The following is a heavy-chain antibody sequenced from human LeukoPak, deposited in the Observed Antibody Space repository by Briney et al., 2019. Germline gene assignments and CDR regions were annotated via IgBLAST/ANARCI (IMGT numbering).Heavy chain of an antibody. Sequence: SETLSLTCTVSGGSISNYYWSWIRQPPGKGLEWIVYIYYSGTTNYNPSLKSRVTISVDTSKNQFSLKLNSVTAADTAVYYCARGVYIAAAQYGYWGQGTLVTVSS. V-gene: IGHV4-59*01. CDR1: GGSISNYY. CDR3: ARGVYIAAAQYGY. J-gene: IGHJ4*02. D-gene: IGHD6-13*01. CDR2: IYYSGTT.